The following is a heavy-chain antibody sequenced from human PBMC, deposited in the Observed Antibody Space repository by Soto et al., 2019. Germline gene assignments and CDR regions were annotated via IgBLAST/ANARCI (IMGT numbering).Heavy chain of an antibody. CDR3: AKPFRWNDVSAYYDAFDI. J-gene: IGHJ3*02. CDR1: GFTFSSYA. D-gene: IGHD1-1*01. CDR2: ISGSGGST. Sequence: EVQLLESGGGLVQPGGSLRLSCAASGFTFSSYAMSWVRQAPGKGLEWVSAISGSGGSTYYADSVKGRFTISRDNSKNTLYLQMNSLRAEDTAVYYCAKPFRWNDVSAYYDAFDIWGQGTMVTVSS. V-gene: IGHV3-23*01.